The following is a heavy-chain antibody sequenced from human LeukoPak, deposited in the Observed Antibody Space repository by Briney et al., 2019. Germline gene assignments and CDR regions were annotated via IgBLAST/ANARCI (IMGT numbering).Heavy chain of an antibody. Sequence: GGSLRLSCAASGFTFSSYAMSWVRQAPGKGLEWVSAISGSGGSTYYADSVKGRFTISRDNAKNSLYLQMNSLRAEDTAVYYCARATNGFDYWGQGTLVTVSS. V-gene: IGHV3-23*01. D-gene: IGHD5-12*01. CDR2: ISGSGGST. CDR1: GFTFSSYA. J-gene: IGHJ4*02. CDR3: ARATNGFDY.